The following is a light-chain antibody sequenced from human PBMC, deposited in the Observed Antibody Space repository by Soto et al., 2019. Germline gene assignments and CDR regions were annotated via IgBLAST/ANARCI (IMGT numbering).Light chain of an antibody. CDR3: LQHNSYPPT. J-gene: IGKJ1*01. Sequence: DIQMTQSPSSLSASVGDRVTITCRASPGIRLALGWYQQKPGTAPKRLIYAASRSQSGVPSRFSGSGSETEFTLTISSLQPEDSATYYWLQHNSYPPTVGQGTKVEIK. CDR1: PGIRLA. V-gene: IGKV1-17*01. CDR2: AAS.